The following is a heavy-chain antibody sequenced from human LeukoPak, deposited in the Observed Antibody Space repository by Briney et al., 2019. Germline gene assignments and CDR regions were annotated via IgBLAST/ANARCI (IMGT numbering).Heavy chain of an antibody. D-gene: IGHD3-10*01. V-gene: IGHV1-8*02. CDR3: AKTYKSDLDS. Sequence: ASVKVSCKASGYTFIDYDINWVRQATGQGLEWMGWMNPKSGHTGYAQKFQGRVTMTRNTSITTAYMQLNDLKPGDTAIYFCAKTYKSDLDSWGQGTQVSVST. CDR1: GYTFIDYD. CDR2: MNPKSGHT. J-gene: IGHJ4*02.